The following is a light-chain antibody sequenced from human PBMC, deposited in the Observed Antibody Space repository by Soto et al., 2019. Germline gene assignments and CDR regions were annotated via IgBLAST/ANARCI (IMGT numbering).Light chain of an antibody. J-gene: IGKJ1*01. CDR1: QSISRY. Sequence: DIQMTQSPSSLSASVGDRPTITCRASQSISRYLNWYQQKPGKAPKLLIYAASSLQSGVPSRFSGSGSGTDFTLTISSLQPEDFATYYCQQSYSNPTWTFGHGTKVEVK. V-gene: IGKV1-39*01. CDR3: QQSYSNPTWT. CDR2: AAS.